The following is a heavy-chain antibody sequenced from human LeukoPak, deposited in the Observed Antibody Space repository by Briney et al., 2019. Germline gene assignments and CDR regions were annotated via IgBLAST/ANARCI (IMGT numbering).Heavy chain of an antibody. Sequence: PGGSLRLSCAASGFTFSSYAMSWVRQAPGKGLEWVSAISGSGDSTYYADSVKGRFTISRDNSKNTLYLQMNSLRAEDTAVYYRANDGDYEGDYFDYWGQGTLVTVSS. J-gene: IGHJ4*02. D-gene: IGHD4-17*01. V-gene: IGHV3-23*01. CDR3: ANDGDYEGDYFDY. CDR2: ISGSGDST. CDR1: GFTFSSYA.